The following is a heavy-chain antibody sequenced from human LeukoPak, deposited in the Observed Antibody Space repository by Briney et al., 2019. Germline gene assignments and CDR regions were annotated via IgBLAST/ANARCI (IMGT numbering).Heavy chain of an antibody. CDR3: AKKLGTTDY. Sequence: GGSLRLSCAASGFTFSSYSMNWVRQAPGKGLEWVSSISSSSSYIHYADSVKGRFTISRDNAKNSLYLQMNSLRAEDTAVYYCAKKLGTTDYWGQGTLVTVSS. CDR2: ISSSSSYI. CDR1: GFTFSSYS. V-gene: IGHV3-21*01. J-gene: IGHJ4*02. D-gene: IGHD7-27*01.